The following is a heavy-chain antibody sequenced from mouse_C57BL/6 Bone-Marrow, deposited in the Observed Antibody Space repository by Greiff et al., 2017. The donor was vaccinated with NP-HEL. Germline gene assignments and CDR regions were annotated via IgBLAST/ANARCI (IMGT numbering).Heavy chain of an antibody. V-gene: IGHV1-39*01. D-gene: IGHD2-3*01. CDR2: INPTYGTT. CDR1: GFHFPANN. J-gene: IGHJ4*01. Sequence: EVKLMESGPELVKPGASVKFSCTASGFHFPANNMNWVSQSTEKGLEWIGLINPTYGTTSYIQRFKGKATLTVDQSSSTAYMQLNSLTSEDSAVYYCARFGDGYYRYYAMDYWGQGTSVTVSS. CDR3: ARFGDGYYRYYAMDY.